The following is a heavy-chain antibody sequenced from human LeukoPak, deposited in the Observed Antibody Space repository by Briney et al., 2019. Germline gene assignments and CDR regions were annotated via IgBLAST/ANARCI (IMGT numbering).Heavy chain of an antibody. J-gene: IGHJ5*02. Sequence: GGSLRLSCAASGFTFSSYSMNWVRQAPGKGLEWVSYISSSSTIYYADSVKGRFTISRDNAKNSLYLQMNSLRAEDTAVYYCARDRNWFGDPNWFDPWGQGTLVTVSS. CDR3: ARDRNWFGDPNWFDP. CDR1: GFTFSSYS. CDR2: ISSSSTI. V-gene: IGHV3-48*01. D-gene: IGHD3-10*01.